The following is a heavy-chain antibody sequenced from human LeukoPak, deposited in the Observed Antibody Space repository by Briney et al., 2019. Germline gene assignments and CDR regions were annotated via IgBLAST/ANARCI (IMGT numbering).Heavy chain of an antibody. CDR2: LYYSGST. V-gene: IGHV4-39*01. Sequence: PSETQSLTCTVSGGSISSSSYYWGWIRQPPGKGLEWIGSLYYSGSTYYNPSLKSRVTISVDTSKKQFSLKLSSVTAADTAVYYCARLSPYYDILTGSSYYFDYWGQGTLVTVSS. CDR3: ARLSPYYDILTGSSYYFDY. J-gene: IGHJ4*02. CDR1: GGSISSSSYY. D-gene: IGHD3-9*01.